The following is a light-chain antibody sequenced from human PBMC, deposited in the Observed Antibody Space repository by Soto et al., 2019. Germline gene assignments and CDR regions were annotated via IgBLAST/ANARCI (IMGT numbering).Light chain of an antibody. CDR3: NSYTSSTSYV. CDR1: SSDVGDYNY. V-gene: IGLV2-14*01. CDR2: DVS. Sequence: QSVLTPPASVSGSPGQSITISCTGTSSDVGDYNYVSWYQQHPGKAPKLIIYDVSNRPSGVSDRSSGSKSGNTASLTISGLQAEDEADYYCNSYTSSTSYVFGTGTKVTVL. J-gene: IGLJ1*01.